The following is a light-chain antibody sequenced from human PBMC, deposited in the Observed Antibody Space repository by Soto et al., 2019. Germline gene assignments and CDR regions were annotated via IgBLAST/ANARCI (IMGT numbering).Light chain of an antibody. CDR2: GAS. V-gene: IGKV1-12*02. CDR1: HDVRSW. J-gene: IGKJ1*01. Sequence: DIQMTQSPSSVSASVGDRVTISCRASHDVRSWLAWYQQKPGKAPNLLIYGASTLQSGVPSRFSGSGSGTDFPLTISSLQPEDLATYYFHQANGAPWTFGQGTKVEIK. CDR3: HQANGAPWT.